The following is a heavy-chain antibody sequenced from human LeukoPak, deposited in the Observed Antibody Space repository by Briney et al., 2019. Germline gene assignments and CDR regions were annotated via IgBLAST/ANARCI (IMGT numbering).Heavy chain of an antibody. D-gene: IGHD4-17*01. CDR1: GGSISSYY. V-gene: IGHV4-59*08. J-gene: IGHJ4*02. Sequence: SETLSLTCTVSGGSISSYYWSWLRQPPGKGLEWIGYIYYSGSTNYNPSLKSRVTISVDTSKNQFSLKLSSVTAADTAVYYCASDYGDYYWGQGTLVTVSS. CDR3: ASDYGDYY. CDR2: IYYSGST.